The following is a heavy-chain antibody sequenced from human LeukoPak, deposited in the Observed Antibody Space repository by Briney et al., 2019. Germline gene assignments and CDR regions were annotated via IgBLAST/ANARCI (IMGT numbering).Heavy chain of an antibody. J-gene: IGHJ4*02. D-gene: IGHD1-26*01. Sequence: PGGSLRLSCAASGFTFSSYSMNWVRQAPGKGLEWVSSISSSSSYIYYADSVKGRFTISRDNAKNSLYLQMNSLRAEDTAVYYCVRDRAMEVGAYYFDYWGQGTLVTVSS. CDR2: ISSSSSYI. CDR1: GFTFSSYS. V-gene: IGHV3-21*01. CDR3: VRDRAMEVGAYYFDY.